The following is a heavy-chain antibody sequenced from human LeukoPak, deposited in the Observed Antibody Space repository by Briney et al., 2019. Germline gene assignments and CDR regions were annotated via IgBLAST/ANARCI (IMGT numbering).Heavy chain of an antibody. CDR2: ISYSGST. D-gene: IGHD7-27*01. V-gene: IGHV4-59*12. CDR3: ARDKWGDWFDP. J-gene: IGHJ5*02. Sequence: SETLSLTCTVSGGSISSYYWSWIRQPPGKGLEWIGYISYSGSTNYIPSLKSRVTISVDTSKNQFSLKLSSVTAADTAVYYCARDKWGDWFDPWGRGTLVTVSS. CDR1: GGSISSYY.